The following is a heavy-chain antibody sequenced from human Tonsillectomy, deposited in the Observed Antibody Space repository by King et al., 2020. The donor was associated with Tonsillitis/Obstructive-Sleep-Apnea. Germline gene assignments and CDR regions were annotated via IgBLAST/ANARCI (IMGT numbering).Heavy chain of an antibody. CDR1: GFTFSSYD. V-gene: IGHV3-13*04. CDR3: ARAYITVLQGDPYMDV. Sequence: VQLVESGGGLVQPGGSLRLSCAASGFTFSSYDMHWVRQATGKGLEWVSGIGTAGDTYYPGSVKGRFTISRENAKNSLYLQMNSLRAGDTAVYYCARAYITVLQGDPYMDVWGKGTTVTVSS. D-gene: IGHD3-10*01. J-gene: IGHJ6*03. CDR2: IGTAGDT.